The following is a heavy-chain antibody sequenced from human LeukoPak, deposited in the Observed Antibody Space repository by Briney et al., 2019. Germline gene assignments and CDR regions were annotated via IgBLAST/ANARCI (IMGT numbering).Heavy chain of an antibody. D-gene: IGHD6-19*01. CDR3: ARGYSSGWYAETGHYGMDV. V-gene: IGHV1-18*01. CDR1: GYTFTSYG. Sequence: VASVKVSCKASGYTFTSYGISWVRQAPGQGLEWMGWISAYNGNTNYAQKLQGRVTMTTDTSTSTAYMELRSLRSDDTAVYYCARGYSSGWYAETGHYGMDVWGQGTTVTVSS. CDR2: ISAYNGNT. J-gene: IGHJ6*02.